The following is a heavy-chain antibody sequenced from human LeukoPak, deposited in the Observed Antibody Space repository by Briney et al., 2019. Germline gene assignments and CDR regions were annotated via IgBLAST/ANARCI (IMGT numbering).Heavy chain of an antibody. J-gene: IGHJ4*02. Sequence: SETLSLTCTVSGGSISSYYWSWIRQPPGKGLEWIGYIYYSGSTNYKPSLKGRVTISVDTSKNQFSLKLSSVTAADTAVYYCARGRPYGSGSYDYWGQGTLVTVSS. CDR1: GGSISSYY. CDR2: IYYSGST. CDR3: ARGRPYGSGSYDY. D-gene: IGHD3-10*01. V-gene: IGHV4-59*12.